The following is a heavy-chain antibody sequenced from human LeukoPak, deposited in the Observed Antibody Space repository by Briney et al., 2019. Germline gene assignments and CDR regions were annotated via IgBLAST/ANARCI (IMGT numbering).Heavy chain of an antibody. CDR2: IYSGGST. CDR3: ARDYYDGSGYWVY. D-gene: IGHD3-22*01. V-gene: IGHV3-66*01. J-gene: IGHJ4*02. Sequence: GGSLRLSCAASGFTFSNYWMSWVRQAPGKGLEWVSVIYSGGSTYYADSVKGRFTISRDNSKNTLYLQMNSLRAEDTAVFYCARDYYDGSGYWVYWGQGTLVTVSS. CDR1: GFTFSNYW.